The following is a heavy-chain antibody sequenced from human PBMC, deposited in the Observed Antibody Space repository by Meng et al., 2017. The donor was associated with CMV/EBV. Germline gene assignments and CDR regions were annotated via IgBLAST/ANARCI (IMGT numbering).Heavy chain of an antibody. J-gene: IGHJ5*02. CDR2: IIPILGIA. Sequence: SVKVSCKASGGTFSSYAISWVRQAPGQGLEWMGGIIPILGIANYAQKFQGRVTITADKSTSTAYMELRSLRSEDTAVYYCARGDTATTSNWFDPWGQGTLVTVSS. V-gene: IGHV1-69*10. CDR3: ARGDTATTSNWFDP. D-gene: IGHD5-18*01. CDR1: GGTFSSYA.